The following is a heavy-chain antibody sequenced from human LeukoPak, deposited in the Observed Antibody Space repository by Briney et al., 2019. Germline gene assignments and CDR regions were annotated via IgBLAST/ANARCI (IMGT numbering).Heavy chain of an antibody. J-gene: IGHJ3*02. D-gene: IGHD3-22*01. Sequence: PSETLSLTCTVSGGSISSYYWSWIRQPPGKGLEWIGYIYYSGSTNYNPSLKSRVTISVDTSKNQFSLKLSSVTAADTAVYYCARRNLYDSSVGDIWGQGTMVTVSS. V-gene: IGHV4-59*01. CDR3: ARRNLYDSSVGDI. CDR2: IYYSGST. CDR1: GGSISSYY.